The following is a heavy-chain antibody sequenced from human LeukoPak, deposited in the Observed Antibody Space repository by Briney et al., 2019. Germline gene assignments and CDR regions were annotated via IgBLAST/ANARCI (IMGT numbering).Heavy chain of an antibody. CDR1: GGSISNYY. CDR3: ARKGIAVAGTKWKVLDY. J-gene: IGHJ4*02. Sequence: SETLSLTCTVSGGSISNYYWSWIRQPPGKGLEWIGYISYSGVTNYNPSLKSRVTISVDKSKNQFSLKLSSVTAADTAVYYCARKGIAVAGTKWKVLDYWGQGTLVTVSS. D-gene: IGHD6-19*01. CDR2: ISYSGVT. V-gene: IGHV4-59*12.